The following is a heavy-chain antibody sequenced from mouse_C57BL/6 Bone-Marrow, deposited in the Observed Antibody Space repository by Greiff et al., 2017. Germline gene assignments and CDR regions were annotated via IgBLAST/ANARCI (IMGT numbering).Heavy chain of an antibody. J-gene: IGHJ4*01. Sequence: EVMLVESGGGLVKPGGSLKLSCAASGFTFSSYAMSWVRQTPEKRLEWVATISDGGSYTYYPDNVKGRFTISRDNAKNNLYLQMSHLKSEDTAMYYCARDPDWEEGFYAMDYWGQGTSVTVSS. CDR1: GFTFSSYA. V-gene: IGHV5-4*01. D-gene: IGHD4-1*01. CDR3: ARDPDWEEGFYAMDY. CDR2: ISDGGSYT.